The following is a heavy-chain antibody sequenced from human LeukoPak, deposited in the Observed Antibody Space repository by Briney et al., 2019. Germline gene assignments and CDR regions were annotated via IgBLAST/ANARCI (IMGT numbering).Heavy chain of an antibody. CDR1: GYTFTGYY. J-gene: IGHJ4*02. Sequence: ASVKVSCRASGYTFTGYYTHWVRQAPGQGLEWMGRINPNSGGTNYAQKFQGRVTMTRDTSISTAYMELSRLRSDDTAVYYCARGGYDYVWGSYRYTGMIDYWGQGTLVTVSS. D-gene: IGHD3-16*02. CDR2: INPNSGGT. V-gene: IGHV1-2*06. CDR3: ARGGYDYVWGSYRYTGMIDY.